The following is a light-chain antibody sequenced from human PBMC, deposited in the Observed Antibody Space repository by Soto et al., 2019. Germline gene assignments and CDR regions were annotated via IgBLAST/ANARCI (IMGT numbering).Light chain of an antibody. CDR2: GAS. CDR3: QQSYDPPFT. CDR1: QTIGSY. Sequence: DIQMTQSPSSLSASVGDRVAITCRASQTIGSYLTWYQQKPGKAPKLLIYGASRLQSGVPSRFSGGGSGTDFTLTISSLQPEDFASYYCQQSYDPPFTFGPGTKVDL. V-gene: IGKV1-39*01. J-gene: IGKJ3*01.